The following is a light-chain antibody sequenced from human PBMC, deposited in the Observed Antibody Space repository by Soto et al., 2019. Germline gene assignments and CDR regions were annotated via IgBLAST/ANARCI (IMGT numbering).Light chain of an antibody. CDR3: KQYNSDYT. J-gene: IGKJ2*01. CDR1: QSISTS. CDR2: DAS. Sequence: QMTQSPSTLSSSLGDSVTITCRASQSISTSLAWYQQKPGKAPKFLIYDASSLESGVPSRFSGSGSGTEFTLTIRSLQPDDFASYYCKQYNSDYTFGQGTKVDIK. V-gene: IGKV1-5*01.